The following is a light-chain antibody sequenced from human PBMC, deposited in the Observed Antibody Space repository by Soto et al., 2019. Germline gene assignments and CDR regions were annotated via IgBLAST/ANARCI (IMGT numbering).Light chain of an antibody. Sequence: EIVLTQSPATLSLSLGESATLFCRASQSVSSYLAWYQQKPGQGPRLLIYDASNRATGVSARFSGSGYGTDFTLTISSLEPDDFAVYYCHQRSSWPRGTFGQGTKVEIK. CDR2: DAS. J-gene: IGKJ1*01. CDR3: HQRSSWPRGT. CDR1: QSVSSY. V-gene: IGKV3-11*01.